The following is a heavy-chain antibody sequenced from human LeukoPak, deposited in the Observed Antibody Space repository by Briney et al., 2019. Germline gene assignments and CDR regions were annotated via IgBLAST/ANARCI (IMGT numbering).Heavy chain of an antibody. CDR2: ISSSRSYR. Sequence: GGSLRLSCAASGFTFSSHSMNWVRQAPGKGLEWVSSISSSRSYRNYADSVKGRFTISRDNAKNSLYLEMNSLRAEDTAVYYCAAAYGDYASYGIDYWGQGTLITVSS. CDR3: AAAYGDYASYGIDY. J-gene: IGHJ4*02. CDR1: GFTFSSHS. V-gene: IGHV3-21*01. D-gene: IGHD4-17*01.